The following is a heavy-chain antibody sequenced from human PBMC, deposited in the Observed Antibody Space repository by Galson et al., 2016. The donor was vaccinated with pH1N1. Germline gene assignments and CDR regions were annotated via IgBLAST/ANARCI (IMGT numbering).Heavy chain of an antibody. CDR1: GYSFTRYW. CDR3: ARQYDFGDYRGDAFDI. J-gene: IGHJ3*02. CDR2: VNPGGSTI. D-gene: IGHD4-17*01. Sequence: QSGAEVKKPGESLKISCKASGYSFTRYWIAWVRQVPGKGLEWVGVVNPGGSTIRYSPPFQGQVTISSDKSTNTAYLQWISLKASDTATYYCARQYDFGDYRGDAFDIWGQGTLVTVSS. V-gene: IGHV5-51*03.